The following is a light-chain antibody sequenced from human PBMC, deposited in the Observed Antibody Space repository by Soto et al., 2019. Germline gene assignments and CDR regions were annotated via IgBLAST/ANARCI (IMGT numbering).Light chain of an antibody. CDR2: GAV. V-gene: IGKV3-15*01. J-gene: IGKJ2*01. Sequence: EIVMTQSPVTLSVSPGERATLPCRASQSVGGDLAWYQQIPGQAPRLLIYGAVTRATGVAARFSGGGSGTEFTLTVDSLQSEDLAIYYCQQYYAWPRTFGQGTKLEI. CDR3: QQYYAWPRT. CDR1: QSVGGD.